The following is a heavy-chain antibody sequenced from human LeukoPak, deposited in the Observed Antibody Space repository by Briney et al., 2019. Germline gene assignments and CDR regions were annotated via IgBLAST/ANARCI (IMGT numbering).Heavy chain of an antibody. CDR3: ASRVTTTSGHAFDT. Sequence: SETLSLTCTVSGGSISSSSYYWGWIRQPPGKGLEWIGSIYYSGSTYYNPSLKSRVTISVDTSKNQFSLKLSSVTAADTAVYYCASRVTTTSGHAFDTWGQGTMVTVSS. V-gene: IGHV4-39*07. D-gene: IGHD4-11*01. CDR2: IYYSGST. CDR1: GGSISSSSYY. J-gene: IGHJ3*02.